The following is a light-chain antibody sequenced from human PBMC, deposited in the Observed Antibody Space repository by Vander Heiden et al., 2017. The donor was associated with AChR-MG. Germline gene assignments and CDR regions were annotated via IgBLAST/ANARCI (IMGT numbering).Light chain of an antibody. CDR2: EVS. Sequence: QSALTQPVSVSGSPGQSITSSCTGTSSDVGGYTYVSWYQQHPGKAPKLMIYEVSKRPSGVSNRFSGSKSGNTASLTISGLQAEDEADYYCSSYTSSSLLFGGGTKLTVL. CDR3: SSYTSSSLL. V-gene: IGLV2-14*01. J-gene: IGLJ2*01. CDR1: SSDVGGYTY.